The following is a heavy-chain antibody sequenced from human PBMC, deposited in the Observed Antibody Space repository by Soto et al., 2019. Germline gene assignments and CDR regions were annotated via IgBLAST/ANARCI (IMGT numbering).Heavy chain of an antibody. V-gene: IGHV4-4*02. Sequence: SETLSLTCAVSGGSISSSNWWSWVRQPPGKGLEWIGEIYHSGSTNYNPSLKSRVTISVDKSKNQFYLKLSSVTAADTAVYYCARWAHRRIAAAGTSGYYGMDVWGQGTTVTVSS. CDR2: IYHSGST. J-gene: IGHJ6*02. D-gene: IGHD6-13*01. CDR3: ARWAHRRIAAAGTSGYYGMDV. CDR1: GGSISSSNW.